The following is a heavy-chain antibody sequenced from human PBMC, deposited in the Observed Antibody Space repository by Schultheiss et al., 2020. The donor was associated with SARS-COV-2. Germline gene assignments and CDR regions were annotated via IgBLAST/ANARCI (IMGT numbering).Heavy chain of an antibody. Sequence: ASVKVSCKASGYTFTGYYMHWVRQAPGQGLEWMGWINPNSGGTNYAQKFQGRVTMTRDTSISTAYMELSRLRSDDTAVYYCARASVVAAQHPFDYWGQGTLVTVSS. J-gene: IGHJ4*02. D-gene: IGHD2-15*01. CDR1: GYTFTGYY. CDR3: ARASVVAAQHPFDY. V-gene: IGHV1-2*02. CDR2: INPNSGGT.